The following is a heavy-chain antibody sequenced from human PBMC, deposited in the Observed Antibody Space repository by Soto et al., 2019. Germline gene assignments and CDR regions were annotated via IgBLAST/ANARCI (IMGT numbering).Heavy chain of an antibody. Sequence: QVQLVQSGGQVKKPGATVKVSCKTSGYSFTTYGISWVRQAPGQGREWMGWISAYNGNTNYAQKLQDRVTMTTDTSTSTAYMELRSLRSDDTAVYYCAREGPAPYYYYGMDVWGQGSTVTVSS. J-gene: IGHJ6*02. CDR3: AREGPAPYYYYGMDV. CDR1: GYSFTTYG. V-gene: IGHV1-18*01. CDR2: ISAYNGNT.